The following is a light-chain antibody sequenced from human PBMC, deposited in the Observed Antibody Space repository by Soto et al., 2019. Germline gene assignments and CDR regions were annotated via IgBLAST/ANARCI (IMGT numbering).Light chain of an antibody. J-gene: IGLJ1*01. CDR3: AAWDDSLSGSSYV. CDR2: SNN. V-gene: IGLV1-47*02. CDR1: SSNIGSNY. Sequence: QSVLTQPPSASGTPGQRVTISCSGSSSNIGSNYVYWYQQLPGTAPKLLIYSNNQRPSGVPDRFSGSKSGTSASLAISGLRSEDEADYYCAAWDDSLSGSSYVFGTGTKLTVL.